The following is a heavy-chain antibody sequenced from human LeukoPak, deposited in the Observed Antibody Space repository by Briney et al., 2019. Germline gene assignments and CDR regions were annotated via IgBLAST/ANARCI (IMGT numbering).Heavy chain of an antibody. CDR2: INEDGSTI. D-gene: IGHD3-10*01. V-gene: IGHV3-7*05. J-gene: IGHJ4*02. Sequence: GESLRLSCEASGSTFNSYWMSWVRQAPGKGLEWVADINEDGSTIYYVNSVKGRFTISRDSAKNSLSLQLNTLRAEDRAVYYCARWSYVSGTWFLDSWGQGALVTVSS. CDR1: GSTFNSYW. CDR3: ARWSYVSGTWFLDS.